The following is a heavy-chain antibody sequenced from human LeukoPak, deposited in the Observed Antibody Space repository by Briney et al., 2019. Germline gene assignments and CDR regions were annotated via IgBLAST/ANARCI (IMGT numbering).Heavy chain of an antibody. CDR1: GGSISSYY. CDR3: ARGALPSYYYYYGMDV. Sequence: PSETLSLTCTVSGGSISSYYWSWIRQPAGKGLEWIGRIYTSGSTNYNPSLKSRVTMSVDTSKNQFSLKLSSVTAADTAVYYCARGALPSYYYYYGMDVWGRGTTVTVSS. V-gene: IGHV4-4*07. CDR2: IYTSGST. J-gene: IGHJ6*02.